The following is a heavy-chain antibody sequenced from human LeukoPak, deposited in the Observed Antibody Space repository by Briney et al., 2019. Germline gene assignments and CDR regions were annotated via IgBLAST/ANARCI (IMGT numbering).Heavy chain of an antibody. Sequence: GESLEISCKGSGYSFTSYWISWVRQMPGKGLEWMGRIVPSDSYTNYSPSFQGHVTISADKSISTAYLQWSSLKASDTAMYYCARHYGGGEYYYGMDVWGQGTTVTVAS. D-gene: IGHD2-21*01. V-gene: IGHV5-10-1*01. J-gene: IGHJ6*02. CDR1: GYSFTSYW. CDR2: IVPSDSYT. CDR3: ARHYGGGEYYYGMDV.